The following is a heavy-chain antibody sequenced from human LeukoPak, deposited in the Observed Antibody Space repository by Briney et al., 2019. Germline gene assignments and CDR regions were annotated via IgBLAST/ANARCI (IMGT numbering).Heavy chain of an antibody. CDR3: ARDKRDITMVRGVIDNYYYYGMDV. CDR1: GGSISSYY. Sequence: SETLSLTCTVSGGSISSYYWSWIRQPPGKGLEWIGYIYYSGSTNYNPSLKSRVTISVDTSKNQFSLKLSSVTAADTAVYYCARDKRDITMVRGVIDNYYYYGMDVWGQGTTVTVSS. V-gene: IGHV4-59*01. CDR2: IYYSGST. D-gene: IGHD3-10*01. J-gene: IGHJ6*02.